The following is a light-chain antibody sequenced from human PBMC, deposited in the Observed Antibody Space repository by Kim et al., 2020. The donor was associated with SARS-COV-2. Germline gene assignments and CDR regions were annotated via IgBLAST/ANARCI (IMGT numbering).Light chain of an antibody. CDR3: MQGTRGPPNS. J-gene: IGKJ2*01. CDR2: QVS. CDR1: QSLVYNEGNTY. Sequence: PASISCRFSQSLVYNEGNTYVWWFQQRPGRSPRRLIYQVSNRDSGGPDRFSGSGSGTDFTLKISRVEAEEVGVYYCMQGTRGPPNSFGQGTKLEIK. V-gene: IGKV2-30*01.